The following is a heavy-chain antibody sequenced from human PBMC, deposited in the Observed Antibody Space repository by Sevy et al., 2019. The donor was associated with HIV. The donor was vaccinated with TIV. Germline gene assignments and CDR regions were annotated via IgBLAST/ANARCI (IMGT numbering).Heavy chain of an antibody. CDR2: ISGSGGST. V-gene: IGHV3-23*01. D-gene: IGHD2-8*02. CDR3: AKNLSCTGGVCSGY. Sequence: GGSLRLSCAASGFTFSSYAMSWVRQAPGKGLEWVSAISGSGGSTYYADSVKGRFTISRDNTKNTLYLQMNSLRAEDTAVYYCAKNLSCTGGVCSGYWGQGTLVTVSS. J-gene: IGHJ4*02. CDR1: GFTFSSYA.